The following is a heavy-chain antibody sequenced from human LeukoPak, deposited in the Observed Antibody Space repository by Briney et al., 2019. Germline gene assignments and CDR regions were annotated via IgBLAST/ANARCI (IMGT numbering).Heavy chain of an antibody. CDR1: GYTFSAYY. Sequence: GASVKVSCKASGYTFSAYYIHWLRQAPGQGLEWMGWINVNSGDTNSAPNFQGRVTLTRDMPSNTAYMEVTKLTLDDTAVFYCARDGGLDFWGQGTLSPSPQ. J-gene: IGHJ4*02. CDR3: ARDGGLDF. V-gene: IGHV1-2*02. CDR2: INVNSGDT. D-gene: IGHD2-15*01.